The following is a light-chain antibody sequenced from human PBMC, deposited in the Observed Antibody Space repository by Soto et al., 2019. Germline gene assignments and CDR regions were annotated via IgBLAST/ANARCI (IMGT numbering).Light chain of an antibody. CDR3: QRANSLPL. CDR2: PAS. J-gene: IGKJ3*01. Sequence: DIQMTQSPSSVSASVGDRVIMTCRASQGISTWLAWYQQKPGKAPKLLIYPASRLQSGVPARFSGSGSGTEFTLTITSLQPEDSATYFCQRANSLPLFGPGTKVEI. CDR1: QGISTW. V-gene: IGKV1-12*01.